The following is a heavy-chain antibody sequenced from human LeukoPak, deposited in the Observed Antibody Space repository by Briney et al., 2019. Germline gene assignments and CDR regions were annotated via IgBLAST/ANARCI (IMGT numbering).Heavy chain of an antibody. J-gene: IGHJ4*02. D-gene: IGHD2-2*01. V-gene: IGHV3-23*01. CDR3: AKGRASCCDY. Sequence: PGGSLRLSCAASGFTFSTFGMTWVRQAPGKGLEWVSGISGSDRSIYYADSVKGRFTISRDNSKNTLYLQMNSLRAEDTAVYYCAKGRASCCDYWGRGALVTVSS. CDR1: GFTFSTFG. CDR2: ISGSDRSI.